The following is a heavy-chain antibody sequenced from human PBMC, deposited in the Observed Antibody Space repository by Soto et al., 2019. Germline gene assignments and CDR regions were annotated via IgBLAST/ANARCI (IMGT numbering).Heavy chain of an antibody. CDR2: ISYDGSNK. Sequence: QVQLVESGGGVVQPGRSLRLSCAASGFTFSNYGMHWVRQAPGKGLEWVAVISYDGSNKYYADSVKGRFTISRDNSKNTLYLQMNSLRAEDTAVYYCAKDRGYCSGGSCLQQDYWGREPWSPSPQ. CDR1: GFTFSNYG. V-gene: IGHV3-30*18. J-gene: IGHJ4*02. CDR3: AKDRGYCSGGSCLQQDY. D-gene: IGHD2-15*01.